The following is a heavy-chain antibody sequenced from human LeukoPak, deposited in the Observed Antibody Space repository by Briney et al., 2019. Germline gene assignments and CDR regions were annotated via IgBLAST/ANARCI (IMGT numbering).Heavy chain of an antibody. V-gene: IGHV1-2*02. J-gene: IGHJ4*02. CDR3: ARTSGGGYDIDY. D-gene: IGHD5-12*01. CDR1: VYTFTGYY. Sequence: ASVNVSCKASVYTFTGYYMHWVRQAPGQGLEWMGWINPNSGGTNYAQKFQGRVTMTRDTSISTAYMELSRLRSDDTAVYYCARTSGGGYDIDYWGQGTLVTVSS. CDR2: INPNSGGT.